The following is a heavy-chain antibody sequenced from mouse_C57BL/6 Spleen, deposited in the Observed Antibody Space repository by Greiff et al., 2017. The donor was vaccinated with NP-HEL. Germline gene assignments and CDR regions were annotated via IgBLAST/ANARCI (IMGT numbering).Heavy chain of an antibody. D-gene: IGHD2-3*01. J-gene: IGHJ2*01. CDR1: GYTFTDYY. Sequence: EVKLMESGPVLVKPGASVKMSCKASGYTFTDYYMNWVKQSHGKSLEWIGVINPYNGGTSYNQKFKGKATLTVDKSSSTAYMELNSLTSEDSAVYYCARLDGYYTDYWGQGTTLTVSS. CDR3: ARLDGYYTDY. V-gene: IGHV1-19*01. CDR2: INPYNGGT.